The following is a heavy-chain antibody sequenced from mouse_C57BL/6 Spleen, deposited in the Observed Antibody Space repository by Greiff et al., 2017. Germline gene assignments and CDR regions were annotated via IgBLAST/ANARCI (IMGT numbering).Heavy chain of an antibody. J-gene: IGHJ3*01. CDR3: ARWGSSGYSFAY. Sequence: QVQLQQSGTELVKPGASVKLSCKASGYTFTSYWMPWVKQRPGQGLEWIGNINPSNGGTNYNEKFKSKATLTVDKSSSTAYMQLSSLTSEDSAVYYCARWGSSGYSFAYWGQGTLVTVSA. CDR1: GYTFTSYW. D-gene: IGHD3-2*02. V-gene: IGHV1-53*01. CDR2: INPSNGGT.